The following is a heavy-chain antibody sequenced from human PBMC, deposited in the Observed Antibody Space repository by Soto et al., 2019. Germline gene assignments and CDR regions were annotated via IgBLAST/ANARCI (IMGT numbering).Heavy chain of an antibody. Sequence: GGSLILSCAASGFTFSSYGMHWVRQAPGKGLEWVAVISYDGSNKYYADSVKGRFTISRDNSKNTLYLQMNSLRAEDTAVYYCARGPGDGSYSLYYWGQGTLVTVSS. CDR1: GFTFSSYG. D-gene: IGHD1-26*01. J-gene: IGHJ4*02. CDR3: ARGPGDGSYSLYY. V-gene: IGHV3-30*03. CDR2: ISYDGSNK.